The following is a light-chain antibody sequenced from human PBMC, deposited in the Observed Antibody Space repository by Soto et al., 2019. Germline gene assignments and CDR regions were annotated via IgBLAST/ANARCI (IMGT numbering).Light chain of an antibody. CDR1: QSLLHSNGYNY. V-gene: IGKV2-28*01. J-gene: IGKJ3*01. Sequence: DIVMTQSPLSLPVTPGEPASISCRSSQSLLHSNGYNYLDWYLQKPGQSPQLLIYLGSDRASGVPDRFSGSGSGTDFTMKISRVEAEDVVVYYCMQEVHIHITFGPGTKVDIK. CDR3: MQEVHIHIT. CDR2: LGS.